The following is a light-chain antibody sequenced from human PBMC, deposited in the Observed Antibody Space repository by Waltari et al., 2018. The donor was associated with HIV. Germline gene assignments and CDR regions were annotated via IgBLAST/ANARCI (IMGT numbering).Light chain of an antibody. CDR3: ATWDDSLDGPM. CDR2: SND. J-gene: IGLJ3*02. V-gene: IGLV1-44*01. CDR1: TSDIGTNT. Sequence: QSSLPPPPSEPGTPGNSVPLSCSRSTSDIGTNTVTWYQPLPGTAPKLLIYSNDQRPSGVPDRFSGSKSGTSASLAISGLRSEDEADYYCATWDDSLDGPMFGGGTKLTVL.